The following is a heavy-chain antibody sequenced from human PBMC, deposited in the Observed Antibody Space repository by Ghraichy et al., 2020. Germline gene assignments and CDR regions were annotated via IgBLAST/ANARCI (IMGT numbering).Heavy chain of an antibody. D-gene: IGHD6-19*01. J-gene: IGHJ6*02. V-gene: IGHV3-23*01. CDR2: ISGSGGST. CDR3: AKDWSLYSSGWYGYYYYGMDV. CDR1: GFTFSSYA. Sequence: GGSLRLSCAASGFTFSSYAMSWVRQAPGKGLEWVSAISGSGGSTYYADSVKGRFTISRDNSKNTLYLQMNSLRAEDTAVYYCAKDWSLYSSGWYGYYYYGMDVWGQGTTVTVSS.